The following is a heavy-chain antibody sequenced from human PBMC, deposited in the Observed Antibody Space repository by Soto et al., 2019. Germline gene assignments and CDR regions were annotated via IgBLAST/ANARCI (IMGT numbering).Heavy chain of an antibody. D-gene: IGHD2-15*01. CDR3: VGMTPQPP. Sequence: PGGSLRLSCAASGFTLSSYGMHWVRQAPGKGLEWVAVISYDGSHKNYADSVKGRFTISRDNSKNTLYLQMNSLGAEDTAVYYCVGMTPQPPWGQGTLVTVSS. V-gene: IGHV3-30*03. CDR2: ISYDGSHK. CDR1: GFTLSSYG. J-gene: IGHJ5*02.